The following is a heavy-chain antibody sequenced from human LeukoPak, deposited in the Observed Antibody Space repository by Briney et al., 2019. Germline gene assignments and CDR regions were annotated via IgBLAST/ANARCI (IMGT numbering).Heavy chain of an antibody. CDR2: ISSSGSTI. V-gene: IGHV3-11*01. Sequence: GGSLRLSCAASGFTFSDYYMSWIRQAPGKGLEWASYISSSGSTIYYADSVKGRFTISRDNAKNSLYLQMNSLRAEDTAVYYCARDLVVSEPYNWFDPWGQGTLVTVSS. CDR1: GFTFSDYY. CDR3: ARDLVVSEPYNWFDP. D-gene: IGHD2-15*01. J-gene: IGHJ5*02.